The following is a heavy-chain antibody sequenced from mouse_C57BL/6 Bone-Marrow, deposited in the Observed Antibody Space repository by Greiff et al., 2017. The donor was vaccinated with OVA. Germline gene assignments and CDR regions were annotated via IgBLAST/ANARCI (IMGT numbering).Heavy chain of an antibody. Sequence: EVKLQESGGGLVQPGGSLKLSCAASGFTFSDYGMAWVRQAPRQGPEWVAFISNLAYSIYYADTVTGRFTISRENAKNTLYLEMSSLRSEDTAMYYCARHYGNLTGAMDYWGQGTSVTVSS. D-gene: IGHD2-1*01. CDR1: GFTFSDYG. V-gene: IGHV5-15*01. CDR2: ISNLAYSI. J-gene: IGHJ4*01. CDR3: ARHYGNLTGAMDY.